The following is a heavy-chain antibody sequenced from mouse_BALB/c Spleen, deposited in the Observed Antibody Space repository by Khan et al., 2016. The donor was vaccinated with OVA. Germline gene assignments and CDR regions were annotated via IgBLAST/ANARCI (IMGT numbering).Heavy chain of an antibody. CDR2: IRYDGNS. Sequence: QLEESGPGLVKPSQSLSLTCSVTGYSITSGYFWNWIRQFPGNKLEWMGYIRYDGNSNYNPSLKNRISITRDTSKNQFFLTLNSVTPEDTATYYCARGDSSGPAWFAYWGQGTLVTVSA. D-gene: IGHD3-2*01. CDR3: ARGDSSGPAWFAY. V-gene: IGHV3-6*02. CDR1: GYSITSGYF. J-gene: IGHJ3*01.